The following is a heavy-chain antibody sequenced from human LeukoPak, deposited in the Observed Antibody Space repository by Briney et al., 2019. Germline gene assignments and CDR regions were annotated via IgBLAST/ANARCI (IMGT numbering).Heavy chain of an antibody. Sequence: SETLSLTCTVSGGSISSSSYYWGWIRQPPGKGLEWIGSIYYSGGTYYNPSLKSRVTISVDTSKNQFSLKLSSVTAADTAVYYCARHITEWELPPFDYWGQGTLVTVSS. CDR1: GGSISSSSYY. D-gene: IGHD1-26*01. J-gene: IGHJ4*02. V-gene: IGHV4-39*01. CDR3: ARHITEWELPPFDY. CDR2: IYYSGGT.